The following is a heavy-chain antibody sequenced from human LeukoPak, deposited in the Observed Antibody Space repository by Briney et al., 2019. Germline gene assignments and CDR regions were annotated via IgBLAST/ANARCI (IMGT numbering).Heavy chain of an antibody. CDR3: ADGSYWYPVDY. Sequence: GGSLRLSCAASGFTLSSYSMRWVRHAQGNGLGWVSSITDSGDTTYYADSVKGRFTISRDNSKNTLYLQMNSLRAEDTAVYYFADGSYWYPVDYWGLGTLVTVSS. V-gene: IGHV3-23*01. CDR1: GFTLSSYS. J-gene: IGHJ4*01. D-gene: IGHD2-8*02. CDR2: ITDSGDTT.